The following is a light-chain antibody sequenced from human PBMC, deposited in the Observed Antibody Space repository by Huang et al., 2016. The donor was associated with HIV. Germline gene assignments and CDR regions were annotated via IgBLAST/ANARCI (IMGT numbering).Light chain of an antibody. V-gene: IGKV3-20*01. CDR3: HQYGSPPFT. J-gene: IGKJ3*01. Sequence: EIVLTQSPGTLSLSPGERATLSCRASQSSSSSSLAWYLQKPGQAPTLLIHGASTRATDIPDRVSGSGSGTDFTLTISRLEPEDFAVYYCHQYGSPPFTFGPGTKVDIK. CDR1: QSSSSSS. CDR2: GAS.